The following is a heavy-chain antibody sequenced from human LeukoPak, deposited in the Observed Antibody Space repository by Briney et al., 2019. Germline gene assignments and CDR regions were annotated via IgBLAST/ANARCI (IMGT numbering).Heavy chain of an antibody. D-gene: IGHD6-13*01. CDR1: GYTFTSYD. Sequence: ASVTVSCKASGYTFTSYDINWVRQATGQGLEWMGWMNPNSGNTGYAQKFQGRVTMTRNTSIGTAYMELSSLRSEDTAVYYCARGGSVYSSSWYPFGYYYGMDVWGQGTTVTVSS. CDR3: ARGGSVYSSSWYPFGYYYGMDV. J-gene: IGHJ6*02. V-gene: IGHV1-8*01. CDR2: MNPNSGNT.